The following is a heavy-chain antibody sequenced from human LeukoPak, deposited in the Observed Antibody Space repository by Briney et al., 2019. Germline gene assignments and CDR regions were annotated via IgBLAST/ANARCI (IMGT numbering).Heavy chain of an antibody. CDR3: ARLIAADPQLDC. V-gene: IGHV4-30-2*01. Sequence: SETLSLTRTVSGGSITSGGYYWSWIRRAPGRGLEGIGYIYHSGDTYSNPSLKGRATVSMDRSKNQFPLNLSSVTAADTAVYYCARLIAADPQLDCWGQGTLVTVSS. CDR2: IYHSGDT. CDR1: GGSITSGGYY. J-gene: IGHJ4*02. D-gene: IGHD6-13*01.